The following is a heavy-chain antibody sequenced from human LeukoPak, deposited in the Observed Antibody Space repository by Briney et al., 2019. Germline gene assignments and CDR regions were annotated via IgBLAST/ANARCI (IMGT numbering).Heavy chain of an antibody. Sequence: GGSLRLSCAASGFTVSSNYMSWVRQAPGKGLEWVSVIYSGGSTYYADSVKGRFTISRDNSKNTLYLQMNSLRAEDTAVYYCARVDYSGTYYFDYWGQGTLVTVSS. D-gene: IGHD1-26*01. CDR2: IYSGGST. J-gene: IGHJ4*02. CDR3: ARVDYSGTYYFDY. V-gene: IGHV3-53*01. CDR1: GFTVSSNY.